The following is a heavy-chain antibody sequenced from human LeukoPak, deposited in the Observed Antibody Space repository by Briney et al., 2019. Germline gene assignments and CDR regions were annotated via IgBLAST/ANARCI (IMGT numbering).Heavy chain of an antibody. V-gene: IGHV3-23*01. CDR1: GFTFSSYA. CDR2: ISGSGGNT. Sequence: GGSLRLSRAASGFTFSSYAMSWVRQAPGKGLEWVSGISGSGGNTYYAASVKGRFTISRDNSENTLYLQMNSLRAEDTALYYCAKGTYYHTSGTSSTETFGENWGQGTLVTVSS. D-gene: IGHD3-10*01. J-gene: IGHJ4*02. CDR3: AKGTYYHTSGTSSTETFGEN.